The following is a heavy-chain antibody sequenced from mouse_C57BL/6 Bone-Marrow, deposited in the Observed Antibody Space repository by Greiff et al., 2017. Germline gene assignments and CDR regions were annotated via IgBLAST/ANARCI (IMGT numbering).Heavy chain of an antibody. V-gene: IGHV5-15*01. D-gene: IGHD1-1*01. CDR1: GFTFSDYG. CDR2: ISNLAYSI. CDR3: ARQAYYYGSSEGWYFDV. J-gene: IGHJ1*03. Sequence: EVQLVESGGGLVQPGGSLKLSCAASGFTFSDYGMAWVRQAPRKGPEWVAFISNLAYSIYYADTVTGRFTISRENAKNTRYLELSSLRSEDTAMYYCARQAYYYGSSEGWYFDVWGTGTTVTVSS.